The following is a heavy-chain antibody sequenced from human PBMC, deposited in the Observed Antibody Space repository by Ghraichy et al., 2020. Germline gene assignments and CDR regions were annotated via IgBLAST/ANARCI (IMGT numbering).Heavy chain of an antibody. CDR1: GFSFSSYA. CDR3: GKDKTPGGYDFWSGYDQPYGMDV. CDR2: ISDSGDNK. Sequence: GGSLRLSCVASGFSFSSYAMSWVRQAPGKGLEWVSGISDSGDNKYYGDSVKGRFNISRDNSKNMLFLQMNGLRGEDTAVYYCGKDKTPGGYDFWSGYDQPYGMDVWGQGTTVTVSS. V-gene: IGHV3-23*01. D-gene: IGHD3-3*01. J-gene: IGHJ6*02.